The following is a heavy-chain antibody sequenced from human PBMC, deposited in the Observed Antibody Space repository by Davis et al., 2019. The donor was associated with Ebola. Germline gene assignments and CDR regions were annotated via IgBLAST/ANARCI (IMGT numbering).Heavy chain of an antibody. CDR2: INHSGST. D-gene: IGHD5-24*01. Sequence: SETLSLTCAVYGGSFSGYYWSWIRQPPGKGLEWIGEINHSGSTNYNPSLKSRVTISVDTSKNQFSLKLSSVTAADTAVYYCARGGRDGYNYYYYYYGMDVWGQGTTVTVSS. J-gene: IGHJ6*02. CDR3: ARGGRDGYNYYYYYYGMDV. CDR1: GGSFSGYY. V-gene: IGHV4-34*01.